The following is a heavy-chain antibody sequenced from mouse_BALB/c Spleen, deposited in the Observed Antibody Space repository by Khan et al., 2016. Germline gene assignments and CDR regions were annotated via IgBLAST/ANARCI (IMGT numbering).Heavy chain of an antibody. CDR2: IRFKSNNYAT. J-gene: IGHJ4*01. CDR3: LSGHYAMDF. V-gene: IGHV6-6*02. CDR1: GFTFSNYW. Sequence: EVKLEASGGGLVQPGGSMKLSCVASGFTFSNYWMNWVRQSPEKGLEWVAEIRFKSNNYATHYAESVKGRFTISRDDSKSSVYLQMNNLRAEDTGIYYCLSGHYAMDFWRQGTSVTVSS.